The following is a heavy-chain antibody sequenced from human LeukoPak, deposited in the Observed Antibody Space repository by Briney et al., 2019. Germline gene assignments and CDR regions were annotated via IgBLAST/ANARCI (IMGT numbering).Heavy chain of an antibody. CDR3: ARVNIVVVTAILPSDAFDI. V-gene: IGHV4-39*01. Sequence: SETLSLTCTVSGGSISSSSYYWGWIRQPPGKGLEWIGSIFYSGSPYYNPSLKSRVTISVDTSKNQFSLKLSSVTAADTAVYYCARVNIVVVTAILPSDAFDIWGQGTMVTVSS. CDR2: IFYSGSP. CDR1: GGSISSSSYY. D-gene: IGHD2-21*02. J-gene: IGHJ3*02.